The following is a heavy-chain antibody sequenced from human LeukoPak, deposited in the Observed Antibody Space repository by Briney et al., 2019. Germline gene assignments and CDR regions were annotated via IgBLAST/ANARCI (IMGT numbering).Heavy chain of an antibody. D-gene: IGHD1-14*01. Sequence: SQTLSLTCTVSDGSITSGAYSWNWIRQPPGRGLESVGYIYHGGSPYYNPSLKSRVTISVDWSKNQFSLSLSSVTAADTAVYYCARGEPSTLLNNDYYFMDVWGKGTTVTVSS. CDR1: DGSITSGAYS. CDR2: IYHGGSP. V-gene: IGHV4-30-2*01. J-gene: IGHJ6*03. CDR3: ARGEPSTLLNNDYYFMDV.